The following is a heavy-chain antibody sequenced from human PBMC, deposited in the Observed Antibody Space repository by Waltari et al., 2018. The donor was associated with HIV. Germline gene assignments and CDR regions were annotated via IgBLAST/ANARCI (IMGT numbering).Heavy chain of an antibody. CDR2: ISSDGNED. CDR3: ARGAVYSSGPYDAFDV. J-gene: IGHJ3*01. CDR1: KFIFSNYW. Sequence: VQLVESGGGLVQPGGSLTLSCTASKFIFSNYWMTWVRRAPGKGLEWVADISSDGNEDFYSDSLKGRFVISRDNVKNSLFLQLSHLRVDDTAVYYCARGAVYSSGPYDAFDVWGQGTLVTVSS. D-gene: IGHD6-19*01. V-gene: IGHV3-7*04.